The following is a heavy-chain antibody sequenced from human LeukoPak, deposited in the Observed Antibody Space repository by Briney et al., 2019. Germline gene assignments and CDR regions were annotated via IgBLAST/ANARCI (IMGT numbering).Heavy chain of an antibody. D-gene: IGHD2-15*01. CDR2: IYSDGTT. V-gene: IGHV3-53*01. J-gene: IGHJ5*02. CDR3: ARDWGGCSGGSCSGWFDP. CDR1: GFTVSSNY. Sequence: GGSLRLSCSVSGFTVSSNYMTWVRQASGKGLEWVSVIYSDGTTYYADSVKGRFTISRDNSKDTLYLQMNSLRAEDTAAYYCARDWGGCSGGSCSGWFDPWGQGTLVTVSS.